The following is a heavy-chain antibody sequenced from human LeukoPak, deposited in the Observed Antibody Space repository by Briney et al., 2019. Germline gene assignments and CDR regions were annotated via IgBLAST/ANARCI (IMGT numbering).Heavy chain of an antibody. D-gene: IGHD6-13*01. CDR3: ARDPRDEYSYDSSSWYYFDY. CDR2: IWEEGSNK. Sequence: GRSLRLSCAAPGFTFRSYGMHWVRQAPGKGLEWVAVIWEEGSNKYYADSVKGRFTISRDNSKKSLYLQMNSLRAEDTAVYYCARDPRDEYSYDSSSWYYFDYWGQGTLVTVSS. J-gene: IGHJ4*02. CDR1: GFTFRSYG. V-gene: IGHV3-33*01.